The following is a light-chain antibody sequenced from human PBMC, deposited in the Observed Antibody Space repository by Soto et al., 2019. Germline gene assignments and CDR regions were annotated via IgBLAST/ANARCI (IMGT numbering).Light chain of an antibody. CDR1: ASTIGRNY. CDR2: RNS. CDR3: AAWDDNLSGLYV. J-gene: IGLJ1*01. Sequence: QSVLTQSPSGSGTPGQRVTISCSGSASTIGRNYVYWYQQLPGTAPKLLIYRNSQRPSGVPDRFSGSKSGTSASLAISGLRSEDEADYYCAAWDDNLSGLYVFGAGTKVTVL. V-gene: IGLV1-47*01.